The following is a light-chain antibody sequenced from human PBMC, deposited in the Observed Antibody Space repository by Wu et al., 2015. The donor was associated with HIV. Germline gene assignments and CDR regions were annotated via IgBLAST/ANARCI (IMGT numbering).Light chain of an antibody. V-gene: IGKV3-20*01. J-gene: IGKJ3*01. CDR3: QQYSSSRRST. CDR2: GAS. Sequence: DIVLTQSPDILSLSPGERAALSCRASQSVTSSYLAWYQQKPGQAPRLLIYGASIRANGIPDRFSGSGSGTDFTLTISRLEPEDFAVYFCQQYSSSRRSTFGPGTRVDIQ. CDR1: QSVTSSY.